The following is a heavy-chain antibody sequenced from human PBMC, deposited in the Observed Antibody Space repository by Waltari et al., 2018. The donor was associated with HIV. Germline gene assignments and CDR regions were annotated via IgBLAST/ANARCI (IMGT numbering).Heavy chain of an antibody. CDR1: GFTFNPYD. Sequence: EVHLVESGGGLIQHGGSLRLSCAASGFTFNPYDMHWVRQAAGEGLQWVSAIGAAGDTYYSDSVKGRFTISRENAKNSLFLQMNSLRAGDTAVYFCVRVRDSSSGWYIFDYWGQGALVTVSS. CDR3: VRVRDSSSGWYIFDY. D-gene: IGHD6-19*01. V-gene: IGHV3-13*04. J-gene: IGHJ4*02. CDR2: IGAAGDT.